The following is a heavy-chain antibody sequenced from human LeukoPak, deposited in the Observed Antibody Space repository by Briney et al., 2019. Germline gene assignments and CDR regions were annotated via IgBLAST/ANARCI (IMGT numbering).Heavy chain of an antibody. V-gene: IGHV3-13*01. CDR2: IGTAGDT. CDR3: ARGGSSGWYLCYYYGMDV. Sequence: SGGSLRLSCAASGFTFSSYDMHWVRQATGKGLEWVSAIGTAGDTYYPGSVKGRFTISRENAKNSLYLQMNSLRAGDTAVYYCARGGSSGWYLCYYYGMDVWGQGTTVTVSS. D-gene: IGHD6-19*01. CDR1: GFTFSSYD. J-gene: IGHJ6*02.